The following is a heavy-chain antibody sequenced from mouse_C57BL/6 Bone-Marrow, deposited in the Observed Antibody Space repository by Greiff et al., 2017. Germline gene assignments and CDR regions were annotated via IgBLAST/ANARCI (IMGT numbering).Heavy chain of an antibody. J-gene: IGHJ4*01. D-gene: IGHD1-1*01. Sequence: VQLVESGPGLVAPSQSLSITCTVSGFSLTSYAISWVRQPPGQGLEWIGVIWPGGGTNYNSALNSRLSISNDTSKSQVFFKMNSLQTADTPRYYCARNSPSSVVSYYYAMDDWGQGTSVTVSA. CDR1: GFSLTSYA. V-gene: IGHV2-9-1*01. CDR2: IWPGGGT. CDR3: ARNSPSSVVSYYYAMDD.